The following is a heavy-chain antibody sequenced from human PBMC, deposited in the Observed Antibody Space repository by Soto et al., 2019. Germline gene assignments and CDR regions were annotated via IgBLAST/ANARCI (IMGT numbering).Heavy chain of an antibody. V-gene: IGHV4-34*01. CDR1: GGSFSGYY. CDR3: GRGRGAMVRGVILREFKALDY. Sequence: SETLSLTCAVYGGSFSGYYWSWIRQPPGKGLEWIGEINHSGSTNYNPSLKSRVTISVDTSKNQFSLKLSSVTAADTAVYYCGRGRGAMVRGVILREFKALDYWGQGTLVTVSS. J-gene: IGHJ4*02. D-gene: IGHD3-10*01. CDR2: INHSGST.